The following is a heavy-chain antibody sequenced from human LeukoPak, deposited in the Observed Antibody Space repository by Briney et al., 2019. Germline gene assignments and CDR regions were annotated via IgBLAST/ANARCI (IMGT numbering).Heavy chain of an antibody. Sequence: PSETLSLTCTVSGGSISSSSYYWGWIRQPPGKGLEWIGSIYYSGSTYYNPSLKSRVTISVDTSKNQFSLKLSSVTAADTAVYYCARGLRWLQLDSVGANWFDPWGQGTLVTVSS. J-gene: IGHJ5*02. D-gene: IGHD5-24*01. CDR3: ARGLRWLQLDSVGANWFDP. CDR1: GGSISSSSYY. CDR2: IYYSGST. V-gene: IGHV4-39*07.